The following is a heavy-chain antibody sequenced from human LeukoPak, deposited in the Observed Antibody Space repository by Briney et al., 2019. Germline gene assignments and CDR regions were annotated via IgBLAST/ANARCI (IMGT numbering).Heavy chain of an antibody. CDR2: IYYSGST. Sequence: SETLSLTCTVSGGSISSYYWSWIRQPPGKGLEWIGYIYYSGSTNYNPSLKSRVTISVDTSKNQFSLKLSSVTAADTAVYYCARGVWGTVAYYFDYWGQGTLVTVSS. V-gene: IGHV4-59*12. J-gene: IGHJ4*02. CDR3: ARGVWGTVAYYFDY. CDR1: GGSISSYY. D-gene: IGHD3-16*01.